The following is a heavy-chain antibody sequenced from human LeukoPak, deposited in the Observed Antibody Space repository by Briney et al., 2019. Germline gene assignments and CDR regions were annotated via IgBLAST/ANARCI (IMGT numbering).Heavy chain of an antibody. V-gene: IGHV4-31*03. D-gene: IGHD4-17*01. CDR1: GGSINDDGYY. CDR2: IYYGGTT. Sequence: SQTLSLTCTVSGGSINDDGYYWSWIRQLPGKGLEWIGHIYYGGTTEYNPSLESRITISVEKSKTQFTLKLNSVTAADTAVYYCTRGGATVTDYWGQGTLVTLSS. CDR3: TRGGATVTDY. J-gene: IGHJ4*02.